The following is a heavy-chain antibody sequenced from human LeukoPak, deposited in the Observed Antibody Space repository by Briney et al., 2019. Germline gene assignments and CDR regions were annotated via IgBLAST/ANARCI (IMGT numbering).Heavy chain of an antibody. Sequence: SETLSLTCTVSGGSISSSSYYWGWIRQPPGKGLEWIGSIYFSGSTYYNPSLKSRVTISVDTSKNQFSLKLSSVTAADTAVYYCARSLGILEWLFHNWFDPWGQGTLVTVSS. CDR2: IYFSGST. CDR1: GGSISSSSYY. CDR3: ARSLGILEWLFHNWFDP. V-gene: IGHV4-39*01. D-gene: IGHD3-3*01. J-gene: IGHJ5*02.